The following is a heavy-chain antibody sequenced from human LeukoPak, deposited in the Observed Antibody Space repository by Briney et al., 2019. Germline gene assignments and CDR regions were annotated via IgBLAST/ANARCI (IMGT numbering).Heavy chain of an antibody. CDR1: GGSIRSTSYY. V-gene: IGHV4-39*01. CDR3: TRHSHAFDI. Sequence: SETLSLTCTVSGGSIRSTSYYWGWIRQPPGKGLEWIGNIYYRGTTYYNPSLKSRVSIFVDTSKNQFSLQLNSVTAADTAVYYCTRHSHAFDIWGQGTKVTVSS. CDR2: IYYRGTT. J-gene: IGHJ3*02.